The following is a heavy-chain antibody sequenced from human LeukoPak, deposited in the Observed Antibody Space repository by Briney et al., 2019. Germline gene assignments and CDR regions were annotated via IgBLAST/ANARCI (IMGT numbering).Heavy chain of an antibody. CDR3: AKEVLLWFGELNDY. D-gene: IGHD3-10*01. V-gene: IGHV3-23*01. J-gene: IGHJ4*02. Sequence: GGSLRLSCAASGFTFSSYAMSWVRQAPGKGLEWVSAISGSGGSAYYADSVKGRFTISRDNSKNTLYLQMNSLRAEDTAVYYCAKEVLLWFGELNDYWGQGTLVTVSS. CDR1: GFTFSSYA. CDR2: ISGSGGSA.